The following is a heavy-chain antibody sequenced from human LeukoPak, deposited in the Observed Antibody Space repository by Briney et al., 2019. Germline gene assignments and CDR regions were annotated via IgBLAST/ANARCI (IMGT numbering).Heavy chain of an antibody. CDR2: ISGSGGST. D-gene: IGHD5-18*01. CDR1: GFTFSSYW. V-gene: IGHV3-23*01. CDR3: AKVGGYSYGYPTY. J-gene: IGHJ4*02. Sequence: GGSLRLSCAASGFTFSSYWMHWVRQAPGKGLEWVSAISGSGGSTYYADSVKGRFTISRDNSKNTLYLQMNSLRAEDTAVYYCAKVGGYSYGYPTYWGQGTLVTVSS.